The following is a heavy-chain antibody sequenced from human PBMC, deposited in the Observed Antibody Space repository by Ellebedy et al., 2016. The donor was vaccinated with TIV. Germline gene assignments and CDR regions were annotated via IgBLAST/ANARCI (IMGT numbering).Heavy chain of an antibody. D-gene: IGHD2-15*01. CDR1: GGTFSNYA. CDR3: ARGIHCSGGSCLRDY. Sequence: AASVKVSCKASGGTFSNYAISWARQAPGQGLEWMGWMNPNSGNTGYAQKFQGRVTMTRNTSISTAYMELSSLRSEDTAVYYCARGIHCSGGSCLRDYWGQGTLVTVSS. CDR2: MNPNSGNT. V-gene: IGHV1-8*02. J-gene: IGHJ4*02.